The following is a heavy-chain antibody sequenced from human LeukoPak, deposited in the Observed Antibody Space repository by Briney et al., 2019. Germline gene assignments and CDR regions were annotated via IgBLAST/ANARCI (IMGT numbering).Heavy chain of an antibody. V-gene: IGHV4-59*08. J-gene: IGHJ6*02. CDR2: IYYSGST. CDR1: GGSVSSYY. Sequence: PSETLSLTCTVSGGSVSSYYWSWIRQPPGKGLEWIGYIYYSGSTNYNPSLKTRVTISVDTSKNQFSLKLSSVTAADTAVYYCARRHYYFYGMDVWGRGTTVTVSS. CDR3: ARRHYYFYGMDV.